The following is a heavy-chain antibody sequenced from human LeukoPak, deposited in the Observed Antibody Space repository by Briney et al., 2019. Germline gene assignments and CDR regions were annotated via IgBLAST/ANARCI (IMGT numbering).Heavy chain of an antibody. CDR3: ARFYGDYLDY. D-gene: IGHD4-17*01. CDR2: ISYDGSNK. CDR1: GFTFSSYG. J-gene: IGHJ4*02. V-gene: IGHV3-30*03. Sequence: GRSLRLSCAASGFTFSSYGMHWVRQAPGKGLGWVAVISYDGSNKYYADSVKGRFTISRDNAKNSLYLQMNSLRAEDTAVYYCARFYGDYLDYWGQGTLVTVSS.